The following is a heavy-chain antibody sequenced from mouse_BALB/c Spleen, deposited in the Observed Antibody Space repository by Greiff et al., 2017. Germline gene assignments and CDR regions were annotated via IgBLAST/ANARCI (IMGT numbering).Heavy chain of an antibody. Sequence: EVHLVESGGGLVQPGGSLRLSCATSGFTFTDYYMSWVRQPPGKALEWLGFIRNKANGYTTEYSASVKGRFTISRDNSQSILYLQMNTLRAEDSATYYCARLYYGSSYAMDYWGQGTSVTVSS. V-gene: IGHV7-3*02. CDR1: GFTFTDYY. CDR2: IRNKANGYTT. J-gene: IGHJ4*01. D-gene: IGHD1-1*01. CDR3: ARLYYGSSYAMDY.